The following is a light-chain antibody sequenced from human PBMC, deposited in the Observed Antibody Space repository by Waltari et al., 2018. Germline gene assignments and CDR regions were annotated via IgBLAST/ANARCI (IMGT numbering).Light chain of an antibody. CDR1: QDISSR. J-gene: IGKJ3*01. CDR2: ETP. V-gene: IGKV1-12*01. CDR3: QQAKIFPFT. Sequence: DIQMTQSPSSVSASIGDRVTITSRASQDISSRLGWYQQKPGKAPKLLISETPSLQTGVPSRFSGSGSGTDFTLTISSLQTEDCATYYCQQAKIFPFTFGPGTKVDVK.